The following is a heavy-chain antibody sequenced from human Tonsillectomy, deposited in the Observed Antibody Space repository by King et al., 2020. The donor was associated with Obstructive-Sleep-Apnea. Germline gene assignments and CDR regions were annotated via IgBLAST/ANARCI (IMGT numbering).Heavy chain of an antibody. Sequence: VQLVESGGGVVQPGRSLRLSCLASGFTFSNYAIHWVRQAPDKGLEWVAVISYDGKNKNYADSVKGRFTISRDNSKNTLYLQMNSLRAEDTAVYYCARGLSTVWGFDYWGQGILVTVSS. D-gene: IGHD4-17*01. CDR2: ISYDGKNK. CDR1: GFTFSNYA. CDR3: ARGLSTVWGFDY. J-gene: IGHJ4*02. V-gene: IGHV3-30*04.